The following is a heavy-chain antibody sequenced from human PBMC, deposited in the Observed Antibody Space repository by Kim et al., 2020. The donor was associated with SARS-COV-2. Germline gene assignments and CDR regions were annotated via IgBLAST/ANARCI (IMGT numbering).Heavy chain of an antibody. D-gene: IGHD6-6*01. CDR1: GFTFSSYA. V-gene: IGHV3-23*01. CDR3: AKDYEYSSLHLLYGYYFEY. Sequence: GGSLRLSCAASGFTFSSYAMSWVRQAPGKGLEWVSAISGSGGSTYYADSVKGRFTISRDNSKNTLYLQMNSLRAEDTAVYYCAKDYEYSSLHLLYGYYFEYWGQGTLVTVSS. CDR2: ISGSGGST. J-gene: IGHJ4*02.